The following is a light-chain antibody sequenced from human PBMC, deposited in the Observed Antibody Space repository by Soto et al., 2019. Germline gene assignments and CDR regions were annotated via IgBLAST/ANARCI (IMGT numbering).Light chain of an antibody. CDR2: DAS. CDR1: QSVGIN. J-gene: IGKJ4*01. Sequence: IVVTQSSATLSLGKRESARLSCIISQSVGINLAWYQQKPGQAPRLLINDASNRATGIPARFSGSGSGTDFGLNISLLEPEDSGVYFRQQRPNWTLLTSGGGTKVDIK. V-gene: IGKV3-11*01. CDR3: QQRPNWTLLT.